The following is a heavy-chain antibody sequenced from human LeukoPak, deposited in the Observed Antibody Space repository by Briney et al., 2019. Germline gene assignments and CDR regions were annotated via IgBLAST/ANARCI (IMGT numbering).Heavy chain of an antibody. Sequence: SQTLSLTCATSGDSVSSNSAAWNWIRQSPSRGLEWLGRTYYRSKWYNDYAVSVKSRITINPDTSKNQFSLQLNSVTPEDTAVYYCARAGIAAAGTDPQAFDYWGQGTLVTVSS. CDR3: ARAGIAAAGTDPQAFDY. CDR2: TYYRSKWYN. CDR1: GDSVSSNSAA. J-gene: IGHJ4*02. V-gene: IGHV6-1*01. D-gene: IGHD6-13*01.